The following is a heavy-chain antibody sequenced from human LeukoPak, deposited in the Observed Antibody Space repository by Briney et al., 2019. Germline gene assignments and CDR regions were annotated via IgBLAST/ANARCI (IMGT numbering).Heavy chain of an antibody. Sequence: SVKVSCKASGGTFSSYAISWVRQAPGQGLEWMRGIIPIFGTANYAQKFQGRVTITADESTSTAYMELSSLRSEDTAVYYCARGFVSGSYFFDYWGQGTLVTVSS. CDR3: ARGFVSGSYFFDY. D-gene: IGHD1-26*01. CDR1: GGTFSSYA. V-gene: IGHV1-69*13. J-gene: IGHJ4*02. CDR2: IIPIFGTA.